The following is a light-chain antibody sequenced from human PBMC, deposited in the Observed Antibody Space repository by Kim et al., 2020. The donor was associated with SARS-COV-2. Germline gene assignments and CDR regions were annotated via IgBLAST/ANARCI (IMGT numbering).Light chain of an antibody. V-gene: IGKV1-33*01. CDR2: DAS. CDR3: QQYDILPPT. CDR1: QDISTY. J-gene: IGKJ5*01. Sequence: DIQMTQSPSSLSASVGDRVTITCQASQDISTYLNWYHQKPGKAPKLLIYDASHLQTGVPSRLSGSGSGTDFTFTISSLQPEDVATYYCQQYDILPPTFGQGTRLEIK.